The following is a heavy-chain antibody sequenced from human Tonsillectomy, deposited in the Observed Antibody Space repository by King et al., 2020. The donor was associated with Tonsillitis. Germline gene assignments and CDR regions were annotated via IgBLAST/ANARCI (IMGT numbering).Heavy chain of an antibody. D-gene: IGHD6-19*01. CDR2: ISGTGATT. Sequence: VQLVESGGGLVQPGGSLRLSCAASGFTFSSYAMSWVRQAPGKGLEWVSAISGTGATTYYADSVKGRFTISRDHSKNTLYLQMNSLRAEDTAVYYCGKSLWGRSGWYQLSPFDYWGQGTRVTVPS. CDR3: GKSLWGRSGWYQLSPFDY. V-gene: IGHV3-23*04. CDR1: GFTFSSYA. J-gene: IGHJ4*02.